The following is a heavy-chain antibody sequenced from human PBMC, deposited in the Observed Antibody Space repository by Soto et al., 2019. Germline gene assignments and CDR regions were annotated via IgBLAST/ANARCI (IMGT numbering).Heavy chain of an antibody. D-gene: IGHD3-22*01. CDR2: ISGSGGST. J-gene: IGHJ6*02. Sequence: EVQLLESGGGLVQPGGSLRLSCAASGFTFSSYAMSWVRQAPGKGLEWVSAISGSGGSTYYADSVKGRFTISRDNSKNKLYLKMKSLRAEDKAVYYCAKDFGYDSSGYSPPGDYYDGMDVWGQGTTVTVSS. V-gene: IGHV3-23*01. CDR3: AKDFGYDSSGYSPPGDYYDGMDV. CDR1: GFTFSSYA.